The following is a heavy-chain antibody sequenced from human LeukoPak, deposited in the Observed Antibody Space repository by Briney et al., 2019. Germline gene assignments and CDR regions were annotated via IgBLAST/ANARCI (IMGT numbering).Heavy chain of an antibody. CDR2: INPNSGGT. V-gene: IGHV1-2*02. CDR1: GYTFTGYY. CDR3: ARARVGGYSGYDIPTDY. J-gene: IGHJ4*02. Sequence: ASVKVSCKASGYTFTGYYMHWVRQAPGQGLEWMGWINPNSGGTNYAQKFQGRVTMTRDTSISTAYMELSRLRSDDTAVYYCARARVGGYSGYDIPTDYWGQGTLVTVSS. D-gene: IGHD5-12*01.